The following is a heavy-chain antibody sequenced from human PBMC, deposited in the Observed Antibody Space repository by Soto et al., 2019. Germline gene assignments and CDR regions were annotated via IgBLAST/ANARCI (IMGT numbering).Heavy chain of an antibody. D-gene: IGHD2-21*01. J-gene: IGHJ4*02. CDR3: ARDIGGVSGIDY. V-gene: IGHV1-2*02. CDR2: INPNNGDT. Sequence: GASVKVSCKASGYTFTGYYIQWVRQAPGRGLEWMAWINPNNGDTNYAQKFEGRVTVTRDTSITTAFMELSSLRSDDSAIYYCARDIGGVSGIDYWGQGTPVTVPS. CDR1: GYTFTGYY.